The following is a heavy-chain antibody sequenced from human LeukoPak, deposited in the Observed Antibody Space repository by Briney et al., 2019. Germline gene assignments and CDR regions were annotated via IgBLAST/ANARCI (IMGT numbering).Heavy chain of an antibody. CDR2: ISHDGYST. CDR3: AKDGGLWVSAHWGDS. Sequence: GGSLRLSCAASGFTFSAYAMSWVRQAPGKGLEWVSTISHDGYSTYYADSVKGRFTVSRDDSKNTLYLQMNSLRAEDTAVYYCAKDGGLWVSAHWGDSWGRGTLVTVSS. J-gene: IGHJ4*02. D-gene: IGHD7-27*01. V-gene: IGHV3-23*01. CDR1: GFTFSAYA.